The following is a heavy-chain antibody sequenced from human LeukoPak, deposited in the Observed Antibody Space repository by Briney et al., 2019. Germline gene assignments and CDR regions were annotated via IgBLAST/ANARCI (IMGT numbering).Heavy chain of an antibody. J-gene: IGHJ6*02. CDR1: GYTFTSYY. CDR2: INPSGGST. Sequence: ASVKVSCKASGYTFTSYYMHWVRRAPGQGLEWMGIINPSGGSTSYAQKFQGRVTMTRDTSTSTVYMELSSLRSEDTAVYYCATLEGPAAMSGYYYYGMDVWGQGTTVTVSS. V-gene: IGHV1-46*01. D-gene: IGHD2-2*01. CDR3: ATLEGPAAMSGYYYYGMDV.